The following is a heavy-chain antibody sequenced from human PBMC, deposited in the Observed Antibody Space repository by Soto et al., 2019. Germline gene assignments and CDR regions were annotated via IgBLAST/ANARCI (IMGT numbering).Heavy chain of an antibody. J-gene: IGHJ4*02. CDR3: ARGPYYYDSSAYFHFDY. V-gene: IGHV5-51*01. Sequence: GESLKISCKGSGYSFTSYWIGWVRQMPGKGLEWMGIIYPGDSDTRYSPSFQGQVTISADKSISTAYLQWSSLKASDTAMYYCARGPYYYDSSAYFHFDYWGQGTLVTVSS. CDR1: GYSFTSYW. CDR2: IYPGDSDT. D-gene: IGHD3-22*01.